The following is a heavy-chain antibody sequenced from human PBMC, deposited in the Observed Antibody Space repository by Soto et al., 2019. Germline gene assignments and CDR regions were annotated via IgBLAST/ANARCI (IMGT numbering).Heavy chain of an antibody. J-gene: IGHJ4*02. CDR3: VREDILGVRSFDY. CDR2: ISSGSKTI. Sequence: EVQLVESEGGLVQWGGSLRLSCAASGFTFSGYSVNWVRQAPGKGLEWVSYISSGSKTIYYAESVKGRFTVSRDNARNSQYLQMDSLRDEDTAVYYCVREDILGVRSFDYWGQGTLVTVSS. D-gene: IGHD3-9*01. V-gene: IGHV3-48*02. CDR1: GFTFSGYS.